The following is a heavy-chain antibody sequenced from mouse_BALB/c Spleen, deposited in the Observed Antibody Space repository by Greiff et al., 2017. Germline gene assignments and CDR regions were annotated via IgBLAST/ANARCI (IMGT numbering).Heavy chain of an antibody. Sequence: QVQLQQPGAELVKPGASVKLSCKASGYTFTSYWMHWVKQRPGQGLEWIGEIDPSDSYTNYNQKFKGKATLTVDKSSSTAYMQLSSLTSEDSAVYYCARGANWDSHWYFDVWGAGTTVTVSS. J-gene: IGHJ1*01. CDR1: GYTFTSYW. CDR2: IDPSDSYT. V-gene: IGHV1-69*02. D-gene: IGHD4-1*01. CDR3: ARGANWDSHWYFDV.